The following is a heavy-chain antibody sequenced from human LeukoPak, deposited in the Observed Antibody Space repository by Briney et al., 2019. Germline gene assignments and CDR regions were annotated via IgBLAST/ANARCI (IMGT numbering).Heavy chain of an antibody. CDR2: INPNSGGT. V-gene: IGHV1-2*02. J-gene: IGHJ3*01. Sequence: ASVTVSCNASGYTFTDYYMHWVRQAPGQGLEWVGWINPNSGGTNYAQQFQGRVTMTRDTSISTAYMELSRLRSDDTAVYYCTIDAGTSGWFSFWGQGTMVTVSS. D-gene: IGHD6-19*01. CDR3: TIDAGTSGWFSF. CDR1: GYTFTDYY.